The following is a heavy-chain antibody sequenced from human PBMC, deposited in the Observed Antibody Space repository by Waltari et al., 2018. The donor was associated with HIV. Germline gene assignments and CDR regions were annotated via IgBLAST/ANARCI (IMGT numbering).Heavy chain of an antibody. CDR2: INPKSGGR. CDR1: GYTVTDYY. CDR3: ARRSWDL. J-gene: IGHJ5*02. V-gene: IGHV1-2*02. Sequence: QVQLVQSGAEVKKPGASVKVSCKASGYTVTDYYVHWVRQAPGQRLEWMGWINPKSGGRKFAQKFQGRVTMTWATSITTAYMELHRLRSDDTAVYYCARRSWDLWGQGTLLTVSS.